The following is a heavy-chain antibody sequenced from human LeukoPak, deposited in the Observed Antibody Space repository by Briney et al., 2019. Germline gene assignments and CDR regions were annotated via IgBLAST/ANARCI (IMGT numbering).Heavy chain of an antibody. CDR3: ARVGGTYYYDSSGYFVDY. J-gene: IGHJ4*02. CDR1: GYTFTGYY. Sequence: ASVKVSCKASGYTFTGYYMQWVRQAPGQGLEWMGRINPNSGGTNYAQKFQGRVNMTRDTHISTAYMELSRLRSDDTAVYYCARVGGTYYYDSSGYFVDYGGQGTLLTVSS. V-gene: IGHV1-2*02. CDR2: INPNSGGT. D-gene: IGHD3-22*01.